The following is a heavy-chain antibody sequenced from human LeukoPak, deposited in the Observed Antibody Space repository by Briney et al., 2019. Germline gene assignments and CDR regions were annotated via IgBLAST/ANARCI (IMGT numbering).Heavy chain of an antibody. CDR1: GASISSNNW. D-gene: IGHD3-10*01. CDR2: IYHSGNT. CDR3: ARVPDYYGSGSYSPYYFDY. V-gene: IGHV4-4*02. J-gene: IGHJ4*02. Sequence: SETLSLTCAVSGASISSNNWWSWVRQPPGKGLEWIGEIYHSGNTNYNPSLKSRVTISVDKSKNQFSLKLSSVTAADTAVYYCARVPDYYGSGSYSPYYFDYWGQGTLVTVSS.